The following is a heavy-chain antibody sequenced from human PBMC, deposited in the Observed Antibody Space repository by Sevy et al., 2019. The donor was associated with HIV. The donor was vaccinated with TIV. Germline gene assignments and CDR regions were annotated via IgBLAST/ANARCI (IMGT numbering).Heavy chain of an antibody. D-gene: IGHD5-12*01. CDR1: GFTFDDYA. J-gene: IGHJ4*02. Sequence: GGSLRLSCTTSGFTFDDYAMSWFRQAPGKGLEWVAFITRNSYEAYGGATDYGASVKGRLIISRDDSISIAYLKMNSMKPDDTGVYYCTRGLATADTPEYYFDYWGQGTLVTVSS. V-gene: IGHV3-49*03. CDR2: ITRNSYEAYGGAT. CDR3: TRGLATADTPEYYFDY.